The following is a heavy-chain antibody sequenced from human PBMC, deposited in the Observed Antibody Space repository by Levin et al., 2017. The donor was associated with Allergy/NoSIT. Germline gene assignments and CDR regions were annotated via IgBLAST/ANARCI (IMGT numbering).Heavy chain of an antibody. D-gene: IGHD3-22*01. CDR3: ARVYDSSGYYYPPFDY. Sequence: GESLKISCKASGYTFTGYYMHWVRQAPGQGLEWMGWINPNSGGTNYAQKFQGRVTMTRDTSISTAYMELSRLRSDDTAVYYCARVYDSSGYYYPPFDYWGQGTLVTVSS. CDR1: GYTFTGYY. J-gene: IGHJ4*02. CDR2: INPNSGGT. V-gene: IGHV1-2*02.